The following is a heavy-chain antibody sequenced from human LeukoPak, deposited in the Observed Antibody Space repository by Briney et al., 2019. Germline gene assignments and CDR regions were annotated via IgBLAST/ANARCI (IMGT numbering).Heavy chain of an antibody. V-gene: IGHV4-59*08. Sequence: SETLSLTCTVSGGSISSYYWSWIRQPPGKGLEWIGYIYYSGSTNYNPSLKSRVTISVDTSKNQFSLKLSSVTAADTAVYYCARRYSGSYSYYFDYWGQGTLVTVSS. CDR2: IYYSGST. D-gene: IGHD1-26*01. CDR1: GGSISSYY. J-gene: IGHJ4*02. CDR3: ARRYSGSYSYYFDY.